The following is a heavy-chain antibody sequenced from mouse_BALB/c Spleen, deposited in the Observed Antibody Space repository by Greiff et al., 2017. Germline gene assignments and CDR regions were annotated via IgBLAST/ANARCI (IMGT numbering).Heavy chain of an antibody. CDR3: ARESGTSWFAY. J-gene: IGHJ3*01. V-gene: IGHV2-9*02. CDR2: IWAGGST. D-gene: IGHD3-3*01. Sequence: VQRVESGPGLVAPSQSLSITCTVSGFSLTSYGVHWVRQPPGKGLEWLGVIWAGGSTNYNSALMSRLSISKDNSKSQVFLKMNSLQTDDTAMYYCARESGTSWFAYWGQGTLVTVSA. CDR1: GFSLTSYG.